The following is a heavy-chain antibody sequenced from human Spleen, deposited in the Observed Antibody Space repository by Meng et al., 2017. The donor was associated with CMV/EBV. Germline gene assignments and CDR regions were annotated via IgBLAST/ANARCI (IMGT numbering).Heavy chain of an antibody. Sequence: SETLSFTCTVSGGSISSGGYYWSWIRQHPGKGLEWIGYIYYSGSTYYNPSLKSRVTISVDTSKNQFSLKLSSVTAADTAVYYCARDRSSGWYSLWGQGTLVTVSS. D-gene: IGHD6-19*01. CDR1: GGSISSGGYY. V-gene: IGHV4-31*03. J-gene: IGHJ4*02. CDR3: ARDRSSGWYSL. CDR2: IYYSGST.